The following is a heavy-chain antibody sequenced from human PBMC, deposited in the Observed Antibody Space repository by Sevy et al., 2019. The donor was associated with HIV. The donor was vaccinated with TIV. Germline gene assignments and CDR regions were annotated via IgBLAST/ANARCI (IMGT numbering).Heavy chain of an antibody. Sequence: GGSLRLSCVASGFTLNSYWMSWVRQAPGRGLEWVANIKQDGSVKYYVDSVKGRFTISRDNARNLLYLQMNSLRVEDTALYYCVRAIAADGSFWGQGTLVTVSS. V-gene: IGHV3-7*01. CDR2: IKQDGSVK. CDR3: VRAIAADGSF. CDR1: GFTLNSYW. J-gene: IGHJ4*02. D-gene: IGHD6-13*01.